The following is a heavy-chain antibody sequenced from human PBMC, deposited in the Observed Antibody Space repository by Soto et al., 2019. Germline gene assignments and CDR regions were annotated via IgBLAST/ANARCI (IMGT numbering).Heavy chain of an antibody. CDR1: GGSISSSSYY. D-gene: IGHD6-13*01. J-gene: IGHJ4*02. Sequence: SETLSLTCTVSGGSISSSSYYWGWIRQPPGKRLEWIGSIYYSGSTYYNPSLKSRVTISVDTSKNQFSLKLSSVTAADTAVYYCARRWLSSSWYRWFDYWGQGTLVTVSS. CDR2: IYYSGST. V-gene: IGHV4-39*01. CDR3: ARRWLSSSWYRWFDY.